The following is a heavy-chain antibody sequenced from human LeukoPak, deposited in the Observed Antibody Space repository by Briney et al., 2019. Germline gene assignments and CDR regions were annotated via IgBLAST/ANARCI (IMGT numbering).Heavy chain of an antibody. CDR2: IRYSATDI. Sequence: GGSLRLSCATSGFPFSDYYMSWIRQAPGKGLEWISYIRYSATDIYYADSVKGRFTISRDNARKSLYLQMNSLRADDTAAYYCARDDMLERPSFDVWGQGTMVTVSS. J-gene: IGHJ3*01. D-gene: IGHD1-1*01. CDR3: ARDDMLERPSFDV. V-gene: IGHV3-11*01. CDR1: GFPFSDYY.